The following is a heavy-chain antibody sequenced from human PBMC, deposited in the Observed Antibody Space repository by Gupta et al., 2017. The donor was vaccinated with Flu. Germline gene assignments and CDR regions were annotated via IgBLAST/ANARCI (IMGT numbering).Heavy chain of an antibody. CDR1: GFTFSSYG. Sequence: SGFTFSSYGMSWVRQAPGKGLEWVSAISGSGGSTYYADSVKGRFTISRDNSKNTLYLQMNSLRAEDTAVYYCAKKWDGYNYWGQGTLVTVSS. D-gene: IGHD1-26*01. V-gene: IGHV3-23*01. CDR3: AKKWDGYNY. CDR2: ISGSGGST. J-gene: IGHJ4*02.